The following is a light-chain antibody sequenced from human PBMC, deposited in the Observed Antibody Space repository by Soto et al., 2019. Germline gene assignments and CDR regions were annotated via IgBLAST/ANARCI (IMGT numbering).Light chain of an antibody. CDR3: QQGHSFPL. J-gene: IGKJ3*01. V-gene: IGKV1-12*01. CDR1: QGIANW. CDR2: AAS. Sequence: DIQMTQSPSSVSASIGARVTITCRASQGIANWLAWYRQKPGKAPELLIYAASHLQRGVPSRFSGSRSGTNFTLTISSLQPEDFATYFCQQGHSFPLFGPGTKVDLK.